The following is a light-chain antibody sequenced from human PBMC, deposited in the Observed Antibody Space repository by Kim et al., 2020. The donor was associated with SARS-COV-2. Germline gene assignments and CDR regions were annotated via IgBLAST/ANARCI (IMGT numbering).Light chain of an antibody. V-gene: IGKV3D-15*01. J-gene: IGKJ1*01. Sequence: EIVMTQSPATLSVSPEERATLTCRASQSVNTKLAWYQQKGGRPPRILIYGASTRATGVPARFSGSGSGTDFTLTISSLQSEDFAVYYCQQYHDWAETFGQGTKVDIK. CDR3: QQYHDWAET. CDR1: QSVNTK. CDR2: GAS.